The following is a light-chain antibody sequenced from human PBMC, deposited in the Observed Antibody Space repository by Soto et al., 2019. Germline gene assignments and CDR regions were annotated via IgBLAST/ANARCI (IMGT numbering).Light chain of an antibody. CDR3: QQYGSSPLT. V-gene: IGKV3-20*01. J-gene: IGKJ5*01. CDR1: QSVSSSY. Sequence: EIVLTQSPGTLSLSPGETATLSCRASQSVSSSYLAWYQQKPGQAPRLLIYGASSRATGIPDRLSGSGSGTDFTLTISSLEREDFAVYYCQQYGSSPLTFGQGTRLEIK. CDR2: GAS.